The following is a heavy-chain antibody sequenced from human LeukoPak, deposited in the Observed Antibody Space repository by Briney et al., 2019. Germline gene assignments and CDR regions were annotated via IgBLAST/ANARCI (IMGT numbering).Heavy chain of an antibody. V-gene: IGHV4-39*01. CDR1: GGSVSSTTYY. J-gene: IGHJ4*02. CDR3: ARYVVYGSGKHYFDY. Sequence: PSETLSLTCTVSGGSVSSTTYYWSRIRQPPGKGLEWIASISYSGRSYYNPALKSRVIISVDTSENQFSLKLSSVTAADTAVYYCARYVVYGSGKHYFDYWGQGTLVTVSS. CDR2: ISYSGRS. D-gene: IGHD3-10*01.